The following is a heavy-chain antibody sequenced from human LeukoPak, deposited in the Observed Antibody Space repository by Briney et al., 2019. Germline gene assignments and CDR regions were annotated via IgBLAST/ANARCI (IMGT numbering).Heavy chain of an antibody. CDR2: FNQSGRT. CDR3: ARVTYYDFWSGYYRRKWFDP. D-gene: IGHD3-3*01. V-gene: IGHV4-34*01. J-gene: IGHJ5*02. Sequence: PSETLSLTCAVYGGSFSGYYWSWIRQPPGKGLEWIGEFNQSGRTNYNPTLKSRVTISVDTSKNQFSLKLSSVTAADTAVYYCARVTYYDFWSGYYRRKWFDPWGQGTLVTVSS. CDR1: GGSFSGYY.